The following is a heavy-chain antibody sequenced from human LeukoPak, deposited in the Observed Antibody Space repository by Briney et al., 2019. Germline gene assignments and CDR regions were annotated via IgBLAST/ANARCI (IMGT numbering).Heavy chain of an antibody. Sequence: GGSLRLSCAASGFTFSSYDMHWVRQAPGKGLEWVAFIRYDGSNKYYADSVKGRFTISRDNSKNTLYLQMNSLRAEDTAVYYCAKLAGGSSSWYYLDYWGQGTLVTVSS. J-gene: IGHJ4*02. D-gene: IGHD6-13*01. CDR2: IRYDGSNK. CDR3: AKLAGGSSSWYYLDY. CDR1: GFTFSSYD. V-gene: IGHV3-30*02.